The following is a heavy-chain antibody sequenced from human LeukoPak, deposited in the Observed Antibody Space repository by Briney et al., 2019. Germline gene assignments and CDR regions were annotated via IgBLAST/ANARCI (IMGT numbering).Heavy chain of an antibody. CDR3: ASGYSSGSTDY. CDR2: IYSGGST. CDR1: GFTVSSNY. V-gene: IGHV3-53*01. D-gene: IGHD6-19*01. J-gene: IGHJ4*02. Sequence: PGGSLRLSCAASGFTVSSNYMSWVRQAPGKGLEWVSVIYSGGSTYYADSVKGRSTISRDNSKNTLYLQMNSLRAEDTAVYYCASGYSSGSTDYWGQGTLVTVSS.